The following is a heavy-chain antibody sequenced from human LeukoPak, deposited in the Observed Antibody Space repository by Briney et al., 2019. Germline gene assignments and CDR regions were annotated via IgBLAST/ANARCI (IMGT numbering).Heavy chain of an antibody. D-gene: IGHD3-10*01. J-gene: IGHJ6*02. CDR3: ARGLNYYGSGSYSIPYYYYGMDV. Sequence: GSLRLSCAASGFTFSSYSMNWVRQPPGKGLEWIGEINHSGSTNYNPSLKSRVTISVDTSKNQFSLKLSSVTAADTAVYYCARGLNYYGSGSYSIPYYYYGMDVWGQGTTVTVSS. CDR1: GFTFSSYS. CDR2: INHSGST. V-gene: IGHV4-34*01.